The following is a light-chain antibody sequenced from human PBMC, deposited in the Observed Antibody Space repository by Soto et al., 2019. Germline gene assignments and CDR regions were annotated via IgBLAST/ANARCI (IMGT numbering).Light chain of an antibody. V-gene: IGLV2-18*01. Sequence: QSALTQPPSVSGSPGQSVTISCTGTSSDIGSNNRVSWYQQPPGTAPKLIIYEVSNRPSGVPDRFSGSKSGSTASLTISGLQAEDEAHYFSFLYKMSSTVFGGGTKLTVL. CDR2: EVS. J-gene: IGLJ3*02. CDR1: SSDIGSNNR. CDR3: FLYKMSSTV.